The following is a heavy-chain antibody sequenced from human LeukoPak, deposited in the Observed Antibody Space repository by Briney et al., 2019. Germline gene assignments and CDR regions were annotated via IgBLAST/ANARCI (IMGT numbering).Heavy chain of an antibody. Sequence: SQTLSLTCTVSGGSISSGSYCWSWIRQPAGKGLEWIGRIYTSGSTNYNPSLKSRVTISVDTSKNQFSLKLSSVTAADTAVYYCAREGCSSTSCYRINWFDPWGQGTLVTVSS. CDR3: AREGCSSTSCYRINWFDP. V-gene: IGHV4-61*02. D-gene: IGHD2-2*01. CDR1: GGSISSGSYC. CDR2: IYTSGST. J-gene: IGHJ5*02.